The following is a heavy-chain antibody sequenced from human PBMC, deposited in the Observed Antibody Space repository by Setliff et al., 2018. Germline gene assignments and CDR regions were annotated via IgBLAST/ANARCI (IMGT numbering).Heavy chain of an antibody. D-gene: IGHD1-1*01. Sequence: QPGGSLRLSCAASGFSFSSYSMNWVRQAPGKGLEWLSYISSRDTTIYYADSVKGRFTISRDNAKNSLYLQMNSLRAEDTAVYYCARTGTYRYFDYWGRGTLVTVS. J-gene: IGHJ4*02. V-gene: IGHV3-48*01. CDR3: ARTGTYRYFDY. CDR1: GFSFSSYS. CDR2: ISSRDTTI.